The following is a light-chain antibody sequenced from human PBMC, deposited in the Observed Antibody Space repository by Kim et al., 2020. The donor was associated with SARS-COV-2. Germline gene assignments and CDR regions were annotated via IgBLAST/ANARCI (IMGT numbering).Light chain of an antibody. Sequence: QRVTISCTGSGSNFGAGYDVHWYQQLPGKVPKLLIYSNNNRPSGVPDRFSGSRSGTSASLAITGLQSEDEADYYCQAYDSSLRGAVFGGGTKLTVL. CDR1: GSNFGAGYD. V-gene: IGLV1-40*01. J-gene: IGLJ3*02. CDR3: QAYDSSLRGAV. CDR2: SNN.